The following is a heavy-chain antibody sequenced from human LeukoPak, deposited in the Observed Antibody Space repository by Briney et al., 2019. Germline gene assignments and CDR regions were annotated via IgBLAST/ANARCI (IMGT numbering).Heavy chain of an antibody. CDR2: IIPIFGTA. CDR1: GGTFSSYA. CDR3: ARVTAARREGYYYYGMDV. D-gene: IGHD6-25*01. V-gene: IGHV1-69*13. J-gene: IGHJ6*02. Sequence: GASVKVSCKASGGTFSSYAISWVRQAPGQGLEWMGGIIPIFGTAIYAQTFQGRVTITADESTSTAYMELSRLRSEDTAVYYCARVTAARREGYYYYGMDVWGQGTTVTVSS.